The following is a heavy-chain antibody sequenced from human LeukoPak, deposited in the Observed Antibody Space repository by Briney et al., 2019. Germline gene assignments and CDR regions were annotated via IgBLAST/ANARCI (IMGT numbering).Heavy chain of an antibody. Sequence: GGSLRLSCAVSGFTFSSYSMNWVRQAPGKGLEWVSYISSSSSTTYYADSVKGRFTISRDNAKNSLYLQMNSLRTEDTAVYYCARGAYSFGYWFDPWGQGTLVTVSS. V-gene: IGHV3-48*04. CDR2: ISSSSSTT. J-gene: IGHJ5*02. D-gene: IGHD5-18*01. CDR1: GFTFSSYS. CDR3: ARGAYSFGYWFDP.